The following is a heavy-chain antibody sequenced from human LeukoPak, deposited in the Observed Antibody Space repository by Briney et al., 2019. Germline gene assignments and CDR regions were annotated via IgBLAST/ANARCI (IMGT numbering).Heavy chain of an antibody. D-gene: IGHD3-10*01. Sequence: PSETLSLTCIVSGGSISTYYWSWIRQPPGKGLEWIGYIYYTGSTTYNPSLKSRVSISVDTSKNKFSLDLNSVSAADTAVYYCARGRGDSRGTSFDPWGQGTLATVSS. CDR1: GGSISTYY. CDR2: IYYTGST. J-gene: IGHJ5*02. CDR3: ARGRGDSRGTSFDP. V-gene: IGHV4-59*01.